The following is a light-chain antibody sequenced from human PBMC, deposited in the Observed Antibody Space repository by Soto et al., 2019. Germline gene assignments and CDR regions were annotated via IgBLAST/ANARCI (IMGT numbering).Light chain of an antibody. CDR3: GAWDSCPISV. Sequence: QSTLTQPPSMSAAPGQKVTISCSGSSSNIGINYVSWYQQLPGTAPKLLIYENNKRPSGIPDRFSGSKSGTSGTLDITGLQTGDLADYYCGAWDSCPISVLGTGPNGTVL. J-gene: IGLJ1*01. CDR2: ENN. CDR1: SSNIGINY. V-gene: IGLV1-51*02.